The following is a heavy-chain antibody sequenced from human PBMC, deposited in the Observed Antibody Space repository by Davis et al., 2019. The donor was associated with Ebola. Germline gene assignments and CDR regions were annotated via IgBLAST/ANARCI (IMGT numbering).Heavy chain of an antibody. CDR2: IKPDGTET. V-gene: IGHV3-7*01. CDR3: ATPFY. Sequence: GESLKISCVASGFTFSTSWMKWVRQAPGRGLEWLADIKPDGTETYYVDSVKGRFTISRDNAKNSLYLQMNSLRAEDTAVYYCATPFYWGQGTLVTVSS. CDR1: GFTFSTSW. J-gene: IGHJ4*02.